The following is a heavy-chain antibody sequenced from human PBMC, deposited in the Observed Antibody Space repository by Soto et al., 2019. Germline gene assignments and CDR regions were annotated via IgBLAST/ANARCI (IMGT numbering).Heavy chain of an antibody. V-gene: IGHV3-48*01. CDR3: GKVAASGYYTVDR. CDR2: IRRHTSVT. J-gene: IGHJ5*02. Sequence: EVQLVESGGMLVQPGGSLRLSCSASGLTLSTSSMNWVRQAPGKGLEWISYIRRHTSVTAYADSVKGRFTISRDSAKNSLYLQMDSLRVEETAVYYCGKVAASGYYTVDRWGQGTLVTVSS. CDR1: GLTLSTSS. D-gene: IGHD3-22*01.